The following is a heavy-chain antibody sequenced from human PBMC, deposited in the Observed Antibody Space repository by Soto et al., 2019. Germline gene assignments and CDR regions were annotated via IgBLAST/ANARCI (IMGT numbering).Heavy chain of an antibody. Sequence: ASVKVSCKASGYTLSDYYMQWVRQAPGQGLEWMGWFNPNSGDTNYAQKFQGRVTMTRDTSIATAYMELSSLKSDDTAVYYCAREGGGIAAAGAGNDACDIWGQGXMVTVSS. D-gene: IGHD6-13*01. J-gene: IGHJ3*02. CDR1: GYTLSDYY. CDR3: AREGGGIAAAGAGNDACDI. V-gene: IGHV1-2*02. CDR2: FNPNSGDT.